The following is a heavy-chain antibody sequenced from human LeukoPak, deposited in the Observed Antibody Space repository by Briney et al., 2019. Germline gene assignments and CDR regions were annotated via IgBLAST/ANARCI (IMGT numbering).Heavy chain of an antibody. V-gene: IGHV3-11*01. CDR2: ISSSGSTI. Sequence: GGSLRLSCAASGFTFSDYYMSWIRQAPGKGLEWVSYISSSGSTIYYADSVKGRFTISRDNAKNSLYLQMNSLRAEDTAVYYCARVGPGRHYYDSSGYYYDFDYWGQGTLVTVSS. CDR1: GFTFSDYY. J-gene: IGHJ4*02. CDR3: ARVGPGRHYYDSSGYYYDFDY. D-gene: IGHD3-22*01.